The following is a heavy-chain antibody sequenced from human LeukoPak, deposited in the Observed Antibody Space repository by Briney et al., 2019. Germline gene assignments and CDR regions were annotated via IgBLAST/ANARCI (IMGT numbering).Heavy chain of an antibody. CDR1: GLNLTTYA. CDR3: AKVTYGSGTYGAFDY. CDR2: IRGTGTST. Sequence: PGGSLRLSCAASGLNLTTYAMGWVRQAPGKGLEWVSAIRGTGTSTYYADSVKGRFTISRDNSKNTLYLQMNSLRAEDTAVYYCAKVTYGSGTYGAFDYWGQGTLVTVSS. D-gene: IGHD3-10*01. V-gene: IGHV3-23*01. J-gene: IGHJ4*02.